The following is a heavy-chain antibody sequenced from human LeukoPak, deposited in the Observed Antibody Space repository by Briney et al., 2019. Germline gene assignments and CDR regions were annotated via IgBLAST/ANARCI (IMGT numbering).Heavy chain of an antibody. J-gene: IGHJ4*02. D-gene: IGHD3-10*01. V-gene: IGHV4-59*12. CDR3: ARVRSYGSGSYYIDY. CDR1: GGSMSPYH. Sequence: SETLSLTCTVSGGSMSPYHWGWIRQPPGKGLEWIGSIYYSGSTYYNPSLKSRVTISVDTSKNQFSLKLSSVTAADMAVYYCARVRSYGSGSYYIDYWGQGTLVTVSS. CDR2: IYYSGST.